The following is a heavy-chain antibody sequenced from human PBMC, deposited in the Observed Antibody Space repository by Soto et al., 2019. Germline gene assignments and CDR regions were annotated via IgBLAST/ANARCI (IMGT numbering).Heavy chain of an antibody. V-gene: IGHV1-69*12. CDR2: IIPIFGTI. CDR3: AKGAVAGTPTSYYYYGMDV. CDR1: GGTFRTYS. J-gene: IGHJ6*02. D-gene: IGHD6-19*01. Sequence: QVQLLQSGAEVKKPGSSVRVSCEASGGTFRTYSISWVRQAPGQGLEWMGEIIPIFGTINYAQKFQGRLTITADESTATVYMDLRSLISDDTALYYCAKGAVAGTPTSYYYYGMDVWGQGTTVTVSS.